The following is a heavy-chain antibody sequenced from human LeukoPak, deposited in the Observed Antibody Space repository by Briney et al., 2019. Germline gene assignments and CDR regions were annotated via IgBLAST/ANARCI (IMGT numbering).Heavy chain of an antibody. CDR2: ISGSGGST. CDR3: ARGVTMVTANSYFDY. J-gene: IGHJ4*02. D-gene: IGHD2-21*02. CDR1: GFTFSSYA. Sequence: PGGSLRLSCAASGFTFSSYAMSWVRQAPGKGLEWVSAISGSGGSTYYADSVKGRFTISRDNSKNTLYLQMNSLRAEDTAVYYCARGVTMVTANSYFDYWGQGTLVTVSS. V-gene: IGHV3-23*01.